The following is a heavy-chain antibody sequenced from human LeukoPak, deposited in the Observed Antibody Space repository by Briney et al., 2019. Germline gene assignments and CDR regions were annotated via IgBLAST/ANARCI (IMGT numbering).Heavy chain of an antibody. CDR3: ARTSGGQWLVNWYFDL. J-gene: IGHJ2*01. Sequence: GRSLRLSCAASGFTFSSYGMHWVRQAPGKGLEGVAVISYDGSNKYYADSVKGRFTISRDNAKNSLYLQMNSLRAEDMAVYYCARTSGGQWLVNWYFDLWGRGTLVTVSS. D-gene: IGHD6-19*01. CDR1: GFTFSSYG. CDR2: ISYDGSNK. V-gene: IGHV3-30*03.